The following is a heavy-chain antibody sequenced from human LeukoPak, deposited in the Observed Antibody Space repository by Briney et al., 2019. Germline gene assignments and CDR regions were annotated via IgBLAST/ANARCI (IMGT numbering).Heavy chain of an antibody. CDR1: GFTFSSYG. CDR3: AKDQNIAAAGKYYYYGMDV. CDR2: ISYDGSNK. J-gene: IGHJ6*02. D-gene: IGHD6-13*01. V-gene: IGHV3-30*18. Sequence: GGSLRLSCAASGFTFSSYGMHWVRQTPGKGLEWVAVISYDGSNKYYADSVKGRFTISRDNSKNTLYLQMNSLGAEDTAVYYCAKDQNIAAAGKYYYYGMDVWGQGTTVTVSS.